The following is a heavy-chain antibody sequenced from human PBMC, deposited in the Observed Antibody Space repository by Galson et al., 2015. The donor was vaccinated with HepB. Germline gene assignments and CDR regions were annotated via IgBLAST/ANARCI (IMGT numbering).Heavy chain of an antibody. CDR3: ATEISSSGWYHRGGLDY. V-gene: IGHV1-24*01. J-gene: IGHJ4*02. CDR1: GYTLTELS. Sequence: SVKVSCKVSGYTLTELSMHWVRQAPGKGLEWMGGFDPEDGETIYAQKFQGRVTMTEDTSTDTAYMELSSRRSEDTAVYYCATEISSSGWYHRGGLDYWGQGTLVTVSS. D-gene: IGHD6-19*01. CDR2: FDPEDGET.